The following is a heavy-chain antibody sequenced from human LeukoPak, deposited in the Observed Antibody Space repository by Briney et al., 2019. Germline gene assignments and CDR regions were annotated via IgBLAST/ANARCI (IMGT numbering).Heavy chain of an antibody. CDR3: ARDPFKYYDSSGYYYWVY. Sequence: GGSLRLSCAASGFTFSSYAMSWVRQAPGKGLEWVSGISGSGGNTYNADSVKGRFTISRDNSKNTLYLQMYSLRAEDTAVYYCARDPFKYYDSSGYYYWVYWGQGTLVTVSS. J-gene: IGHJ4*02. V-gene: IGHV3-23*01. CDR1: GFTFSSYA. CDR2: ISGSGGNT. D-gene: IGHD3-22*01.